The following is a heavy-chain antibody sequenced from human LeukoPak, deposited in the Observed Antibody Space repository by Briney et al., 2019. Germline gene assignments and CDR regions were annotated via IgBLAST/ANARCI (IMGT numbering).Heavy chain of an antibody. V-gene: IGHV4-39*01. J-gene: IGHJ4*02. CDR2: IYYTWST. D-gene: IGHD3-22*01. CDR1: GDSISSSSYY. CDR3: ARQGNVVSDNYDSSGYYPLDY. Sequence: SETLSLTCTVSGDSISSSSYYWGWIRQPPGKGLEWIGSIYYTWSTYHNPSLKSRVTISVDTSKNQFSLKLGSVTAADTAVYYCARQGNVVSDNYDSSGYYPLDYWGQGTLVTVSS.